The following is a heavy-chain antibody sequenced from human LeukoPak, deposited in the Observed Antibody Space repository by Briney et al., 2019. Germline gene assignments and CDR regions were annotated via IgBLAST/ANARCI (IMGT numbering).Heavy chain of an antibody. CDR2: INHSGST. CDR3: ARLISSSRYLHFYYMDV. V-gene: IGHV4-34*01. D-gene: IGHD6-13*01. Sequence: SETLSLTCAVYGGSFSGYYWSWIRQPPGKGLEWIGEINHSGSTNYNPSLKSRVTISVDTSKNQFSLKLSSVTAADTAVYYCARLISSSRYLHFYYMDVWGKGTTVTVSS. CDR1: GGSFSGYY. J-gene: IGHJ6*03.